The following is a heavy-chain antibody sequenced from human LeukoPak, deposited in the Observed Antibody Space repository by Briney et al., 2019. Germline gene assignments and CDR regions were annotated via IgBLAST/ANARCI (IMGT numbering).Heavy chain of an antibody. D-gene: IGHD3-16*01. J-gene: IGHJ4*02. V-gene: IGHV4-31*03. Sequence: SETLSLTCTVSGGSISSNNYYWSWIRLHPGKGLEWIGYIYYSGSTYYNPSLKSRVTISVDTSKNQFSLKLSSVTAADTAVYYCARCTVITTNTIDYWGQGTLVTVSS. CDR2: IYYSGST. CDR3: ARCTVITTNTIDY. CDR1: GGSISSNNYY.